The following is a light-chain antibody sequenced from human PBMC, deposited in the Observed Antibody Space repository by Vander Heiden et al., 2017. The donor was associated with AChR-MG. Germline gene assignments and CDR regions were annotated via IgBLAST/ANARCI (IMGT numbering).Light chain of an antibody. CDR1: QSFSSW. CDR2: KTS. J-gene: IGKJ1*01. CDR3: QHYQT. V-gene: IGKV1-5*03. Sequence: DMQMTQSPSTLCASVGDRVSITCRASQSFSSWLAWYQQKPGKAPKLLIYKTSSLESGVPSRFSGSGSGTEFTRTISSLQPDDFATYYCQHYQTFGQGTKVEMK.